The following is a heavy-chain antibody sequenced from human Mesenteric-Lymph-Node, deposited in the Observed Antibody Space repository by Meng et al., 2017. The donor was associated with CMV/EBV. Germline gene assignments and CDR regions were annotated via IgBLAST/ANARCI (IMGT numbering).Heavy chain of an antibody. V-gene: IGHV3-23*01. J-gene: IGHJ6*02. CDR3: ARSIEAAGRCVDSYHGMDV. CDR2: ISGSGGGGST. D-gene: IGHD6-13*01. Sequence: GGSLRLSCAASGITFSYYAMSWVRQAPGKGLEWVSGISGSGGGGSTYYADSVKGRFTISRDNSKNTLYLQMNDLRAEDTAVYYCARSIEAAGRCVDSYHGMDVWGQGTTVTVSS. CDR1: GITFSYYA.